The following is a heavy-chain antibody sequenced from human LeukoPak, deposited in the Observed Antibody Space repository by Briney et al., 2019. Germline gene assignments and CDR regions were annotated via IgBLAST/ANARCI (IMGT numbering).Heavy chain of an antibody. V-gene: IGHV3-21*04. J-gene: IGHJ6*02. CDR2: LSSSSSYI. Sequence: GGSLRLSCAASGFTFSSYAMNWVRQAPGKGLEWVSSLSSSSSYIYYADSVKGRFTISRDNAKNSLYLQMNSLRAEDTAVYYCAILTVVRSGVVDGMDVWGQGTTVTVSS. D-gene: IGHD4-23*01. CDR1: GFTFSSYA. CDR3: AILTVVRSGVVDGMDV.